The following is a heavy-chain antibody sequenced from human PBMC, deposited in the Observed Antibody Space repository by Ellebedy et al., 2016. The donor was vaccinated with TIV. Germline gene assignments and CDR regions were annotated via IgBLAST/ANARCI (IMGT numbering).Heavy chain of an antibody. V-gene: IGHV3-23*01. CDR2: LFGSGGGI. CDR3: AKDRTPGDGFWVFDQ. Sequence: PGGSLRLSCAASGFTFSRHAMSWVRQAPGKGLEWVSGLFGSGGGISYGDSVKGRFTISRDNSKNTVDLQMNSLRAEDTAVYYCAKDRTPGDGFWVFDQWGQGTLVTVS. J-gene: IGHJ4*02. CDR1: GFTFSRHA. D-gene: IGHD2-21*01.